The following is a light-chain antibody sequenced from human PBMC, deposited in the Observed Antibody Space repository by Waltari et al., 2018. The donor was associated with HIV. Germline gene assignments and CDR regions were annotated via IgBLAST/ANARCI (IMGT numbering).Light chain of an antibody. Sequence: DLQMTPSSSSPSASVGDRVNIPSRASQDISSYLKWYQQKPGIAPKLLIYAASSLQSGVPSRFSGSGSGTDFTLTISSLQPEDFAIYYCQQSYSSWTFGQGTKVEIK. CDR2: AAS. CDR3: QQSYSSWT. J-gene: IGKJ1*01. V-gene: IGKV1-39*01. CDR1: QDISSY.